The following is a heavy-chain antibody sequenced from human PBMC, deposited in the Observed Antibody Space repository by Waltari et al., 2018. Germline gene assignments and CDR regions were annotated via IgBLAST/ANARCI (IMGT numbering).Heavy chain of an antibody. CDR1: GDSITSHF. D-gene: IGHD2-21*01. Sequence: VQLQESGPGLVKPSETLSLSCDVSGDSITSHFWSWIRQAPGKGLEWIGYMYFSGTHNYNPSLKSRVTISIDTSKNHFSLNLRSVTAADTAIYYCTVIAGDFDIWGPGTMVTASS. J-gene: IGHJ3*02. V-gene: IGHV4-59*11. CDR3: TVIAGDFDI. CDR2: MYFSGTH.